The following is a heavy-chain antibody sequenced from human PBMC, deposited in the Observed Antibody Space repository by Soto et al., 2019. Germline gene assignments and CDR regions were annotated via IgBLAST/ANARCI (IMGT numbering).Heavy chain of an antibody. V-gene: IGHV4-39*01. D-gene: IGHD3-3*01. CDR1: GGSISSSSYY. CDR2: IYYSGST. Sequence: SETVSLTCTVSGGSISSSSYYWGWIRQPPGKGLEWIGSIYYSGSTYYNPSLKSRVTISVDTSKNQFSLKLSSVTAADTAVYYCARGDYDFWSGKGVNWFDPWGQGTLVTVSS. CDR3: ARGDYDFWSGKGVNWFDP. J-gene: IGHJ5*02.